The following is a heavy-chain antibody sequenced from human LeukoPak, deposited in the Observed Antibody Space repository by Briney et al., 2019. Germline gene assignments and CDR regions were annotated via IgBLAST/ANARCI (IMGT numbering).Heavy chain of an antibody. V-gene: IGHV4-39*07. CDR2: IYYSGST. D-gene: IGHD3-9*01. J-gene: IGHJ4*02. CDR3: ARWNYDILTGYRYFDY. CDR1: GGSISSSSYY. Sequence: SETLSLTCTVSGGSISSSSYYWGWIRQPPGKGLEWIGSIYYSGSTYYNPSLKSRVTISVDTSKNQFSLEVSSLTAADTAVYYCARWNYDILTGYRYFDYWGQGTLVTVSS.